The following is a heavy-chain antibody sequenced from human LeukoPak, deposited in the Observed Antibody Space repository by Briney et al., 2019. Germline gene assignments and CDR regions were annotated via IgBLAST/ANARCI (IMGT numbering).Heavy chain of an antibody. J-gene: IGHJ4*02. CDR1: GFTFSSYA. CDR2: ISGSGGST. D-gene: IGHD3-10*01. CDR3: AKDLLPIWFGTSASFDY. Sequence: GSLRLSCAASGFTFSSYAMSWVRQAPGKGLEWVSAISGSGGSTYYADSVKGRFTISRDNSKNTLYLQMNSLRAEDTAVYYCAKDLLPIWFGTSASFDYWGQGTLVTVSS. V-gene: IGHV3-23*01.